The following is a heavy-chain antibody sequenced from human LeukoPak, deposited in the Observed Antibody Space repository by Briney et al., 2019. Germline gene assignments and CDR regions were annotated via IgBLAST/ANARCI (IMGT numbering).Heavy chain of an antibody. CDR3: AALAGVQGLAYDPRDYFYS. Sequence: SVTVPYKACGFTFNSSAVQWVRQARGQRLEWIGWIVLGSGNTNYAQQFQERVTITRGLSTSSTYLELSSLRSEDTAVYYCAALAGVQGLAYDPRDYFYSWGQGTLVTVSS. CDR1: GFTFNSSA. D-gene: IGHD7-27*01. J-gene: IGHJ4*02. CDR2: IVLGSGNT. V-gene: IGHV1-58*01.